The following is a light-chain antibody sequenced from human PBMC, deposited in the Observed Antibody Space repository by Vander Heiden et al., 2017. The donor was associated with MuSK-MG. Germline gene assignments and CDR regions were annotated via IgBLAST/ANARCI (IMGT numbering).Light chain of an antibody. V-gene: IGKV1-39*01. CDR2: GAS. J-gene: IGKJ5*01. CDR3: QESYSAPPVT. CDR1: QSISTY. Sequence: DIQMTKSPSSLSASIGDRVTITCRASQSISTYLNWYQQKPGKAPKLLIYGASSLQSGVPSRFSGSGSGTDFTLTISSLQREDYATYYCQESYSAPPVTFGQGTRLEIK.